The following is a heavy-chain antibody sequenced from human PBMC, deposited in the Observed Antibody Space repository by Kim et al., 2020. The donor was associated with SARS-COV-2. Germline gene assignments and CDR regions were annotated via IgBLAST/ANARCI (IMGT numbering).Heavy chain of an antibody. J-gene: IGHJ3*02. CDR1: GYTFTSYD. Sequence: ASVKVSCKASGYTFTSYDISWVRQAPGQGLEWMGRISAHNGNTNYAQKLQGRVTMTTDTSTSTAYMELRSLRSDDTAVYYCARDRLYDGSGCYYNRSGDDAFDIWGRGTMVALSS. D-gene: IGHD3-10*01. CDR2: ISAHNGNT. V-gene: IGHV1-18*01. CDR3: ARDRLYDGSGCYYNRSGDDAFDI.